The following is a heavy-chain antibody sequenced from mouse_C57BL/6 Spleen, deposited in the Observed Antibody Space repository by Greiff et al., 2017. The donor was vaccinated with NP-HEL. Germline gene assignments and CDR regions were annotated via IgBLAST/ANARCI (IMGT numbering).Heavy chain of an antibody. Sequence: QVQLQQSGAELVRPGASVTLSCKASGYTFTDYEMHWVKQTPVHGLEWIGAIDPETGGTAYNQKFKGKAILTADKSSSTAYMELRSLTSEDSAVYYCTRGVAYYAMVYWGQGTSVTVSS. D-gene: IGHD1-1*02. CDR1: GYTFTDYE. V-gene: IGHV1-15*01. CDR3: TRGVAYYAMVY. CDR2: IDPETGGT. J-gene: IGHJ4*01.